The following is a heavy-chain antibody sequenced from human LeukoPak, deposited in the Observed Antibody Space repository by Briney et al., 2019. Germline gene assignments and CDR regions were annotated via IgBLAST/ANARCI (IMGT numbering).Heavy chain of an antibody. Sequence: GGSLRFSCAASGFTFRNYWMGWVRQAPGKGLEGVANTKPDGSAEYYADSVRGRFTTSRDNANNFLYLQMKRLRAEDTAVYYCARDGGLNTNFAYWGQGTLVTVSS. J-gene: IGHJ4*02. CDR3: ARDGGLNTNFAY. D-gene: IGHD2-15*01. V-gene: IGHV3-7*01. CDR1: GFTFRNYW. CDR2: TKPDGSAE.